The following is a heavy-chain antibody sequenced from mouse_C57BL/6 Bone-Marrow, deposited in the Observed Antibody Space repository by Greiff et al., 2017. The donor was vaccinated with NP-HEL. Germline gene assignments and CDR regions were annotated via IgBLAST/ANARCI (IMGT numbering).Heavy chain of an antibody. J-gene: IGHJ3*01. CDR2: SRNKANDYTT. D-gene: IGHD2-14*01. CDR1: GFTFSDFY. CDR3: ARDRDDGAWFAY. V-gene: IGHV7-1*01. Sequence: DVMLVESGGGLVQSGRSLRLSCATSGFTFSDFYMEWVRQAPGKGLEWIAASRNKANDYTTEYSAYVKGRFIVSRDTSQSILYLQMNALRAEDTAIYYCARDRDDGAWFAYWGQGTLVTVSA.